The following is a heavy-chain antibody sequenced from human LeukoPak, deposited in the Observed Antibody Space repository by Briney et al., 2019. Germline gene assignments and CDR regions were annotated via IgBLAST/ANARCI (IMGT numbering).Heavy chain of an antibody. Sequence: SETLSLTCTVSGGSISSSSYYWGWIRQPPGTGLEWIGSIYYSGSTYYNPSLKSRVTISVDTSKNQFSLKLSSVTAADTAVYYCARRRGSRFDYWGQGTLVTVSS. J-gene: IGHJ4*02. CDR1: GGSISSSSYY. CDR2: IYYSGST. D-gene: IGHD1-26*01. CDR3: ARRRGSRFDY. V-gene: IGHV4-39*01.